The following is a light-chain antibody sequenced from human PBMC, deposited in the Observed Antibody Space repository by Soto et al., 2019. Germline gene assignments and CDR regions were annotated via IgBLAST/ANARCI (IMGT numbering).Light chain of an antibody. CDR3: CSYAGSYTFV. Sequence: QSVLTQPRSVSGSPGQSVTISCTGTSSDVGDYNYVSWYQQHPGKAPKLVIYDVTKRPSGVPDRFSGSKSGNTASLTISGLQAEDEADYYCCSYAGSYTFVFGTGTKLTVL. V-gene: IGLV2-11*01. CDR2: DVT. CDR1: SSDVGDYNY. J-gene: IGLJ1*01.